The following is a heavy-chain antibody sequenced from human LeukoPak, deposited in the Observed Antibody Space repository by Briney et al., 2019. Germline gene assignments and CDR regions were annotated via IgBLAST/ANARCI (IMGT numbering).Heavy chain of an antibody. V-gene: IGHV4-59*01. J-gene: IGHJ4*02. D-gene: IGHD3-10*01. Sequence: PSETLSLTCTVSGGSISSYYWSWIRQPPGKGLEWIGYIYYSGSTNYNPSLKSRVTISVDTSKNQFSLKLSSVTAADTAVYYCARVGYYGSGSANDYWGQGTLVTVSS. CDR2: IYYSGST. CDR1: GGSISSYY. CDR3: ARVGYYGSGSANDY.